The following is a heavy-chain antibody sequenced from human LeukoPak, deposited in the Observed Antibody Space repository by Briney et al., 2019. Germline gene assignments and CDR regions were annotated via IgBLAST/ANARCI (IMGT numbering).Heavy chain of an antibody. D-gene: IGHD5-18*01. J-gene: IGHJ2*01. CDR1: GGSISSYY. CDR2: IYYSGST. CDR3: ARVSSVSYTYGYFDL. V-gene: IGHV4-59*01. Sequence: KPSETLSLTCSISGGSISSYYWSWIRQPPGKGLKWIGYIYYSGSTNYNPSLKSRVTISVDTSKNQFSLKLSSVTAADTAVYYCARVSSVSYTYGYFDLWGRGTLVTVSS.